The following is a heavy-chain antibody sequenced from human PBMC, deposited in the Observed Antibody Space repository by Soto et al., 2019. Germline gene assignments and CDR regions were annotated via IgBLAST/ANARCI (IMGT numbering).Heavy chain of an antibody. CDR1: GYSFAGYW. J-gene: IGHJ4*02. V-gene: IGHV5-10-1*01. CDR2: IDPSDSQT. D-gene: IGHD3-22*01. CDR3: ARQIYDSDTGPNFQYYFDS. Sequence: GESLKISCKGSGYSFAGYWITWVRQKPGKGLEWMGRIDPSDSQTYYSPSFRGHATISATKSITTVFLQSSSLRASDTAMYYCARQIYDSDTGPNFQYYFDSWGQGTPVTVSS.